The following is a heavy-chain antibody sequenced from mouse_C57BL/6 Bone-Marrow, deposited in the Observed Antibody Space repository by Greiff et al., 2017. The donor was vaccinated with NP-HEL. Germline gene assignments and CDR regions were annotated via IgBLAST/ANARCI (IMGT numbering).Heavy chain of an antibody. CDR1: GYTFTSYW. CDR3: ASRLQCLRRRVYYAMDN. CDR2: IDPSDSYT. J-gene: IGHJ4*01. V-gene: IGHV1-69*01. Sequence: VQLQQPGAELVMPGASVKLSCKASGYTFTSYWMHWVKQKPGQGLEWIGEIDPSDSYTNYNQKFKGKSTLTVDKSSSTAYMQLSSLTSEDSVGYYCASRLQCLRRRVYYAMDNRGQGTSVTVSS. D-gene: IGHD2-2*01.